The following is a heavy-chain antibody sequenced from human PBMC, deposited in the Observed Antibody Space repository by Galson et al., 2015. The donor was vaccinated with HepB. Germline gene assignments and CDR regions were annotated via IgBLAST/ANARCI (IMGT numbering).Heavy chain of an antibody. J-gene: IGHJ6*02. Sequence: ETLSLTCTVSGGSISSSSYYWGWIRQPPGKGLEWIGSIYYSGSTYYNPSLKSRVTISVDTSKNQFSLKLSSVTAADTAVYYCARHGSSYGYYGMDVWGQGTTVTVSS. CDR1: GGSISSSSYY. D-gene: IGHD3-10*01. V-gene: IGHV4-39*01. CDR2: IYYSGST. CDR3: ARHGSSYGYYGMDV.